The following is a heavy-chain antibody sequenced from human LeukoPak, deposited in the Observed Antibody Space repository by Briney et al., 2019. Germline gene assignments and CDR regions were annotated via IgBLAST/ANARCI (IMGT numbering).Heavy chain of an antibody. CDR1: GDSVSSNSAA. Sequence: SQTLSLTCAISGDSVSSNSAAWNWIRQSPSRGLEWLRRTYYRSKWYNDYAVSVKSRITINPDTSKNQFSLQLNSVTPEDTAVYYCARVYITMVRGVIMPFDYWGQGTLVTVSS. J-gene: IGHJ4*02. CDR2: TYYRSKWYN. D-gene: IGHD3-10*01. CDR3: ARVYITMVRGVIMPFDY. V-gene: IGHV6-1*01.